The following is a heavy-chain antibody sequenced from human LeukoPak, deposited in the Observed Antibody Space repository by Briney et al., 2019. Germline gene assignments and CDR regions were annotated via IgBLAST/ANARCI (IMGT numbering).Heavy chain of an antibody. V-gene: IGHV3-23*01. CDR2: ISGSGDST. CDR3: AKDSDSTGSYGDY. D-gene: IGHD3-22*01. CDR1: GFTYRSYA. J-gene: IGHJ4*02. Sequence: GGSLRLSCAASGFTYRSYAMSWVRQAPGRGLEWVSAISGSGDSTYYADSVKGRFTISRDSSKNTLSLQMNSLRDDDTAVYYCAKDSDSTGSYGDYWGQGTLVTVSS.